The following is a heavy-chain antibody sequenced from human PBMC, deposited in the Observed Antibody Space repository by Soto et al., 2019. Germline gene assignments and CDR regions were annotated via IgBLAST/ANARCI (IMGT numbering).Heavy chain of an antibody. CDR3: ARSKQWLVPDAFDI. CDR1: GYTFTSYG. J-gene: IGHJ3*02. CDR2: ISAYNGNT. D-gene: IGHD6-19*01. V-gene: IGHV1-18*01. Sequence: RASVKVSCKASGYTFTSYGISWVRQAPGQGLEWMGWISAYNGNTNYAQKLQGRVTMTTDTSTSTAYMELRSLRSDDTAVYYCARSKQWLVPDAFDIWGQGTMVTVSS.